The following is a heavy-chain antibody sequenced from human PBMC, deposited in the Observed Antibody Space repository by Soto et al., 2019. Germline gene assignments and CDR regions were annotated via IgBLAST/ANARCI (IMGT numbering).Heavy chain of an antibody. V-gene: IGHV3-30-3*01. CDR3: ARVPSSSGRAHVGY. CDR2: ISYDGSNK. D-gene: IGHD2-15*01. CDR1: GFTFSSYA. J-gene: IGHJ4*02. Sequence: QVQLVESGGGVVQPGRSLRLSCAASGFTFSSYAMHWVRQAPGKGLEWVAVISYDGSNKYYADSVKGRFTISRDNSKNTLYLQMNSLRAEDTAVYYSARVPSSSGRAHVGYWGQGTLVTVSS.